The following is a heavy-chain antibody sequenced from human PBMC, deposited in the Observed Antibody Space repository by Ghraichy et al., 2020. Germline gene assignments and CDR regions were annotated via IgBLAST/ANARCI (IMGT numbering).Heavy chain of an antibody. CDR3: AREGLGVEMATEFDY. CDR2: ISSNGGST. V-gene: IGHV3-64*01. J-gene: IGHJ4*02. D-gene: IGHD5-24*01. Sequence: GGSLRLSCAASGFTFSSYAMHWVRQAPGKGLEYVSAISSNGGSTYYANSVKGRFTISRDNSKNTLYLQMGSLRAEDMAVYYCAREGLGVEMATEFDYWGQGTLVTVSS. CDR1: GFTFSSYA.